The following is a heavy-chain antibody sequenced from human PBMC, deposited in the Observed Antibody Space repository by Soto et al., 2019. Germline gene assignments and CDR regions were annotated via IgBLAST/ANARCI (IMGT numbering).Heavy chain of an antibody. J-gene: IGHJ3*02. CDR1: GFIFSSYA. Sequence: GGSLRLSCAASGFIFSSYAMSWVRQAPGKGLKWVSTISGSGGSSYYADSVKGRFTISRDNSKNTLYVQMNSLRAEDTAVYYCAKSLSGMNSNFDIWGQGTRVTVSS. CDR2: ISGSGGSS. CDR3: AKSLSGMNSNFDI. V-gene: IGHV3-23*01. D-gene: IGHD1-20*01.